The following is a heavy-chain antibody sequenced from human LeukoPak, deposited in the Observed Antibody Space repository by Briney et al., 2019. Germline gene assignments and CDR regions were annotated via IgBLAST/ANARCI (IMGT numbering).Heavy chain of an antibody. CDR2: MNPNSGNT. Sequence: ASVKVSCKASGYTFTSYDINWVRQATGQGLGWMGWMNPNSGNTGYAQKFQGRVTMTRNTSISTAYMELSSLRSEDTAVYYCARDRTGTTSYYYMDVWGKGTTVTVSS. V-gene: IGHV1-8*01. CDR1: GYTFTSYD. J-gene: IGHJ6*03. CDR3: ARDRTGTTSYYYMDV. D-gene: IGHD1-7*01.